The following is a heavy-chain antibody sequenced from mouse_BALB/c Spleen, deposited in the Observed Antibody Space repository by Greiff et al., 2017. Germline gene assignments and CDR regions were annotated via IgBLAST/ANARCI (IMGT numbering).Heavy chain of an antibody. CDR3: ARDYGSSLSWFAY. CDR2: IRNKANGYTT. D-gene: IGHD1-1*01. CDR1: GFTFTDYY. J-gene: IGHJ3*01. V-gene: IGHV7-3*02. Sequence: EVQVVESGGGLVQPGGSLRLSCATSGFTFTDYYMSWVRQPPGKALEWLGFIRNKANGYTTEYSASVKGRFTISRDNSQSILYLQMNTLRAEDSATYYCARDYGSSLSWFAYWGQGTLVTVSA.